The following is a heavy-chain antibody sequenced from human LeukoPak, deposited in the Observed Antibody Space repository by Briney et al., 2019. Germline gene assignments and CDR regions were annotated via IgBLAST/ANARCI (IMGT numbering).Heavy chain of an antibody. Sequence: GGSLRLSCLASGFTVSSTYMSWVRQAPGKGLDWVSYISSSGSTIYYADSVKGRVTISRDNAKNSMYLQMNSLRAEDTAVYYCAREAAAGIDYWGQGTLVTVSS. CDR1: GFTVSSTY. J-gene: IGHJ4*02. V-gene: IGHV3-11*04. D-gene: IGHD6-13*01. CDR2: ISSSGSTI. CDR3: AREAAAGIDY.